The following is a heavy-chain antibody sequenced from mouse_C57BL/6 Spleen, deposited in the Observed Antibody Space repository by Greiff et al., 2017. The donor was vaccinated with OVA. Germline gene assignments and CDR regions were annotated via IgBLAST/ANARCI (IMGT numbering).Heavy chain of an antibody. CDR1: GYTFTDYY. CDR3: ARSRAAPRDFDY. J-gene: IGHJ2*01. CDR2: INPYNGGT. Sequence: VQLKQSGPVLVKPGASVKMSCKASGYTFTDYYMNWVKQSHGKSLEWIGVINPYNGGTSYNQKFKGKATLTVDKSSSTAYMELNSLTSEDSAVYYCARSRAAPRDFDYWGQGTTLTVSS. D-gene: IGHD3-3*01. V-gene: IGHV1-19*01.